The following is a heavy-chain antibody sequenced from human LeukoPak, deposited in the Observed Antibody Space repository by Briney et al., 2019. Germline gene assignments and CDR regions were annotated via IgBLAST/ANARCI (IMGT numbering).Heavy chain of an antibody. CDR3: ARSYGVHFDY. D-gene: IGHD4-17*01. Sequence: SQTLSLTCTVSGGSISSGGYYWSWIRQHPGTGLEWLGYIYYSGSTNYNPSLKSRVTISVDTSKNQFSLKLSSVTAADTAVYYCARSYGVHFDYWGQGTLVTVSS. V-gene: IGHV4-31*03. J-gene: IGHJ4*02. CDR2: IYYSGST. CDR1: GGSISSGGYY.